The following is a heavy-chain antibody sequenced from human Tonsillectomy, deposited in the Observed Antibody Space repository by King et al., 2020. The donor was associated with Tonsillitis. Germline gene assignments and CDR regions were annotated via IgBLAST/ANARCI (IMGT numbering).Heavy chain of an antibody. CDR2: IYDSGTT. Sequence: VQLQESGPGLVKPSETLSLTCSVSGASMQSYYWAWIRQPPGKGLEYIGYIYDSGTTNYNPSLKSRVTLSVDTSKNQLSLKMTSVTAADTAVYYCAKLDGTSDPFDDWGQGSLVTVSS. J-gene: IGHJ4*02. CDR3: AKLDGTSDPFDD. V-gene: IGHV4-59*01. D-gene: IGHD5-24*01. CDR1: GASMQSYY.